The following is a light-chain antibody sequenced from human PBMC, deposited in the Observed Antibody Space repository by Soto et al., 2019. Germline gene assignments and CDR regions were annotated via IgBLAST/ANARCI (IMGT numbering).Light chain of an antibody. CDR1: QSISGY. CDR3: QQRSNWPHSVT. CDR2: DAS. Sequence: EILLTQSPATLPMSQGDRATLSCRARQSISGYLACYQQKPGQATRLLIYDASDRATGIPARFSGRGSETDFTLPLSSLEPEDFAVYSWQQRSNWPHSVTFGQGTRLEI. V-gene: IGKV3-11*01. J-gene: IGKJ5*01.